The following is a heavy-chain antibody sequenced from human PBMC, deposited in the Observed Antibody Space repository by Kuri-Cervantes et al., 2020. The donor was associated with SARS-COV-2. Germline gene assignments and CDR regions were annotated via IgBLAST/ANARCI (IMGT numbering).Heavy chain of an antibody. D-gene: IGHD6-13*01. CDR3: AKGIAAAGVGAFDI. Sequence: GGSLRLSCAASGFTFDDYAMHWVRQAPGKGLEWVSGISWNSGSIGYADSVKGRFTISRDNAKNPLYLQMNSLRAEDMALYYYAKGIAAAGVGAFDIWGQGTMVTVSS. V-gene: IGHV3-9*03. CDR2: ISWNSGSI. CDR1: GFTFDDYA. J-gene: IGHJ3*02.